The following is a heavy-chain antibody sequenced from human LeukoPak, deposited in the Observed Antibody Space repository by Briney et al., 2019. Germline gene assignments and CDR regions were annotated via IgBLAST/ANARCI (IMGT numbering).Heavy chain of an antibody. J-gene: IGHJ4*02. V-gene: IGHV4-4*07. CDR1: GGSIRGDY. D-gene: IGHD2-2*01. CDR2: IYTSGTT. Sequence: SETLSLTCDVSGGSIRGDYWSWIRQPAGKGLEWIGRIYTSGTTNYNPSLKSRVTISVDTSKNQFSLKLRSVTAADTAVYYCAREIVVVPATLDYWGQGTLVTVSS. CDR3: AREIVVVPATLDY.